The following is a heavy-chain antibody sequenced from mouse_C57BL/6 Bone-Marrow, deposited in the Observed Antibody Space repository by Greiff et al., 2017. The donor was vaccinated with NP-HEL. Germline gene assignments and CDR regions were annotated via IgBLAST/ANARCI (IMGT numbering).Heavy chain of an antibody. D-gene: IGHD6-2*01. CDR1: GYSITSGYY. CDR3: ARDLLRRAMDY. CDR2: ISYDGSN. V-gene: IGHV3-6*01. J-gene: IGHJ4*01. Sequence: DVKLVESGPGLVKPSQSLSLTCSVTGYSITSGYYWNWIRQFPGNKLEWMGYISYDGSNNYNPSLKNRISITRDTSKNQFFLKLNSVTTEDTATYYCARDLLRRAMDYWGQGTSVTVSS.